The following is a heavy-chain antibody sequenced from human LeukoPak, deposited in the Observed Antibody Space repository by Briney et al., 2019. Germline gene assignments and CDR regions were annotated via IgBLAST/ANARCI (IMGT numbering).Heavy chain of an antibody. V-gene: IGHV3-21*01. Sequence: GGSLRLSCAASGFTFSSYAMHWVRQAPGKGLEWVSSISSTSSYIYYADSVKGRFTISRDNAKNSLYLQMTSLRAEDTAVYYCARGSYTLNYYDSSGSYWYFDPWGRGTLITVSS. CDR2: ISSTSSYI. D-gene: IGHD3-22*01. CDR1: GFTFSSYA. J-gene: IGHJ2*01. CDR3: ARGSYTLNYYDSSGSYWYFDP.